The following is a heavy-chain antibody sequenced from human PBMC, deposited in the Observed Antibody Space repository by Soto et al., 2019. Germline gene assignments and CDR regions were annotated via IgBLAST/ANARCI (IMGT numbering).Heavy chain of an antibody. CDR2: ISGSGGST. J-gene: IGHJ6*02. Sequence: EVQLLESGGGLVQPGGSLRLSCAASGFTFSSYAMSWVRQAPGKGLEWVSAISGSGGSTYYADSVKGRFTISRDNSKNTLYLQMNSLRAEDTAVYYCAKGESNWGTYYYYYYGMDVWGQGTTVTVSS. V-gene: IGHV3-23*01. CDR1: GFTFSSYA. D-gene: IGHD7-27*01. CDR3: AKGESNWGTYYYYYYGMDV.